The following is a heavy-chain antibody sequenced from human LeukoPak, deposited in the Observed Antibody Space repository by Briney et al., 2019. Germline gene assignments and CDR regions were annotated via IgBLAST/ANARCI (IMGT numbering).Heavy chain of an antibody. Sequence: PGGSLRLSCAASGFTLDDYGMILVRQAPGKGLEGVSGINGNGGIAGYADSVKGRFTISRDNAKNSLYLQMNSLRAEDTALYYCAKDMSPPYSGYDWGGFAYWGQGTLVTVSS. CDR2: INGNGGIA. CDR1: GFTLDDYG. CDR3: AKDMSPPYSGYDWGGFAY. V-gene: IGHV3-20*04. J-gene: IGHJ4*02. D-gene: IGHD5-12*01.